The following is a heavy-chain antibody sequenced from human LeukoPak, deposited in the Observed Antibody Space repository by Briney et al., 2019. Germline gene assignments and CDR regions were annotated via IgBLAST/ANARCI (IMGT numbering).Heavy chain of an antibody. CDR2: IYGGGGNT. CDR3: ASLLIPDIDY. J-gene: IGHJ4*02. V-gene: IGHV3-66*02. CDR1: GFPVSYNY. Sequence: GGSLRLSCAASGFPVSYNYMSWVRQAPGKGLEWVSVIYGGGGNTYYADSVTGRFTISRDNSKNTLFLQMTSLRPEDTAVYYCASLLIPDIDYWGQGTLVTVSS. D-gene: IGHD2-21*01.